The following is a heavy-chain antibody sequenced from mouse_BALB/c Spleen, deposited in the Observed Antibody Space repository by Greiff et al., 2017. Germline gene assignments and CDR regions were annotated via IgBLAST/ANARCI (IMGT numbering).Heavy chain of an antibody. CDR2: IYPGSGST. D-gene: IGHD6-5*01. V-gene: IGHV1S22*01. CDR1: GYTFTSYW. CDR3: TRGLRYFDV. Sequence: LKQPGSELVRPGASVKLSCKASGYTFTSYWMHWVKQRHGQGLEWIGNIYPGSGSTNYDEKFKSKGTLTVDTSSSTAYMHLSSLTSEDSAVYYCTRGLRYFDVWGAGTTVTVSS. J-gene: IGHJ1*01.